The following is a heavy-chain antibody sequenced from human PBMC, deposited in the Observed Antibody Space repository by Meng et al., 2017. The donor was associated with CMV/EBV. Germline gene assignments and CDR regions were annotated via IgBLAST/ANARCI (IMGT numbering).Heavy chain of an antibody. CDR3: ARAPPWDEFDY. Sequence: GESLKIYCAASGFTFSSYSMNWVRQAPGKGLEWVSSISSSSSYIYYAGSVKGLFTISRDNAKNSLYLQMNSLRAEDTAVYYCARAPPWDEFDYWGQGTLVTVSS. D-gene: IGHD1-26*01. J-gene: IGHJ4*02. V-gene: IGHV3-21*01. CDR2: ISSSSSYI. CDR1: GFTFSSYS.